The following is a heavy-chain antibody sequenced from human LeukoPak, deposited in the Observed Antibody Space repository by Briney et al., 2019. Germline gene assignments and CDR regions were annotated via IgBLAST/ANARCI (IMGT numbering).Heavy chain of an antibody. D-gene: IGHD2-2*01. CDR1: GFTFSDYY. CDR3: AKGPKVVGYFDY. J-gene: IGHJ4*02. CDR2: ISSSGSTI. Sequence: GGSLRLSCAASGFTFSDYYMSWIRQAPGKGLEWVSYISSSGSTIYSADSVKGRFPISRDNAKNSLYLQMNSLRAEDTAVYYCAKGPKVVGYFDYWGQGTLVTVSS. V-gene: IGHV3-11*01.